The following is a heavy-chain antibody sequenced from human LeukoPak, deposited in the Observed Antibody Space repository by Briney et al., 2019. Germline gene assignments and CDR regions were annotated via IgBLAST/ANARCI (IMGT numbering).Heavy chain of an antibody. CDR2: IYYTGKI. CDR1: GRSINSHY. Sequence: SETLSLTCAVSGRSINSHYWGWIRQPPGKGLQWIGDIYYTGKINYNPSLKSRVTTTLDTSKDHLSLNLTSVLAADTAIYYCVGRDTGWNYFDYWGQGILVTVSS. J-gene: IGHJ4*02. CDR3: VGRDTGWNYFDY. D-gene: IGHD5-18*01. V-gene: IGHV4-59*08.